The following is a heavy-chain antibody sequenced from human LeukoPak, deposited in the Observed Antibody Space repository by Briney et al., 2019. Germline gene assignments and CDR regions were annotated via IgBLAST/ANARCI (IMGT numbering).Heavy chain of an antibody. Sequence: SETLSLTCTVSGGSVSSNLYYWSWIRQPPWEGLEWIGYIYYSGGTNYNPSLKSRVTISVDTSKNQFSLKLSSVTAADTAVYYCARDHQDAFDIWGQGTMVTVSS. CDR2: IYYSGGT. J-gene: IGHJ3*02. CDR3: ARDHQDAFDI. V-gene: IGHV4-61*01. CDR1: GGSVSSNLYY.